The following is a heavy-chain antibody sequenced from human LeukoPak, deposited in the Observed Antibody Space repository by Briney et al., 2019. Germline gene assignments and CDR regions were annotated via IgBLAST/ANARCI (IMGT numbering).Heavy chain of an antibody. D-gene: IGHD2-15*01. Sequence: LVESGGGVVQPGRSLRLSCAASGFTFSNYGMHWVRQAPGKGLEWVALISYDGSNKYFADSVKGRFTISRDNSKNSLYLQMNSLRAEDTAVYYCAREHGSGPDYWGQGTLVTVSS. J-gene: IGHJ4*02. CDR2: ISYDGSNK. CDR1: GFTFSNYG. CDR3: AREHGSGPDY. V-gene: IGHV3-30*03.